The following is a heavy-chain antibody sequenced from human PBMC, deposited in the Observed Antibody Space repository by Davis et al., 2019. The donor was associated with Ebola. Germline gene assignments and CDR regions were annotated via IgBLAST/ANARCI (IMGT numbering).Heavy chain of an antibody. J-gene: IGHJ5*02. CDR3: ARYSSGWYRGRGWFDP. Sequence: ASVKVSCKASGYTFTSYYMHWVRQAPGQGLEWMGIINPSGGSTSYAQKFQGRVTITADKSTSTAYMELSSLRSDDTAVYYCARYSSGWYRGRGWFDPWGQGTLVTVSS. D-gene: IGHD6-19*01. CDR2: INPSGGST. V-gene: IGHV1-46*01. CDR1: GYTFTSYY.